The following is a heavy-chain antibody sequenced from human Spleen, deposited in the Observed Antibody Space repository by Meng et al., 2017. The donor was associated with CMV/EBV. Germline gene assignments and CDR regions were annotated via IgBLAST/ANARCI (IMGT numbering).Heavy chain of an antibody. CDR2: IYPGDSDT. D-gene: IGHD3-10*01. CDR3: ARRLGSGTYRPGLMDV. CDR1: YRFPNSW. J-gene: IGHJ6*02. V-gene: IGHV5-51*01. Sequence: YRFPNSWIGWVRQMPGKGLEWMGIIYPGDSDTIYSPSFQGQVIISADKSISTAYLQWSSLKASDTAMYYCARRLGSGTYRPGLMDVWGQGTTVTVSS.